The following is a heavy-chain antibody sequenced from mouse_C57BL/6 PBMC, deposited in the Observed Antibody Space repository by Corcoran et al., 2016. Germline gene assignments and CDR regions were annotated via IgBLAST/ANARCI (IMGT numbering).Heavy chain of an antibody. CDR2: IDPEDGDT. J-gene: IGHJ1*03. V-gene: IGHV14-1*01. CDR3: TTGIYYDYEDWYFDV. CDR1: GFNIKDYY. D-gene: IGHD2-4*01. Sequence: EVQLQQSGAELVRPGASVKLSCTASGFNIKDYYMHWVKQRPEQGLEWIGRIDPEDGDTEYAPKFQGKATMTADTSSNTAYLQLSSLTSEDTAVYYCTTGIYYDYEDWYFDVWGTGTTVTVSS.